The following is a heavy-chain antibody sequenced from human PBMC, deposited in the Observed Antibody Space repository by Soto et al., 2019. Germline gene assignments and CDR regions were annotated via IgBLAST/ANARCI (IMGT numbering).Heavy chain of an antibody. V-gene: IGHV4-34*01. CDR2: INHSGST. CDR1: GGSFSGYY. D-gene: IGHD2-15*01. Sequence: SETLSLTCAVYGGSFSGYYWSWIRQPPGKGLEWIGEINHSGSTNYNPSLKSRVTISVDTSKNQFSLKLSSVTAADTAVYYCARGRDIVVVVAARNDAFDIWGQGTMVTVSS. CDR3: ARGRDIVVVVAARNDAFDI. J-gene: IGHJ3*02.